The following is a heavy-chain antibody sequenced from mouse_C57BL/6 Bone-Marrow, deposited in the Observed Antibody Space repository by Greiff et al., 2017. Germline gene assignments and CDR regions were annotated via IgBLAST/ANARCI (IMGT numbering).Heavy chain of an antibody. CDR2: INPSTGGT. CDR3: ARSYDPSRNWYFDV. J-gene: IGHJ1*03. CDR1: GYSFTGYY. Sequence: EVQLQQPGPELVKPGASVKISCKASGYSFTGYYMNWVKQSPEKSLEWIGEINPSTGGTTYNQKFKAKATLTVDKSSSTAYMQLKSLTSEDSAVYYCARSYDPSRNWYFDVWGTGTTVTVSS. D-gene: IGHD2-3*01. V-gene: IGHV1-42*01.